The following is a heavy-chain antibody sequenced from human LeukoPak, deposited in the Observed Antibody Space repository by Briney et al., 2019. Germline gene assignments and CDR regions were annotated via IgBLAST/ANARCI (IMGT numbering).Heavy chain of an antibody. CDR1: GGSISSSNW. D-gene: IGHD5-18*01. CDR3: ARSREYTAMVWYFDY. Sequence: SETLSLTCAVSGGSISSSNWWSWVRQPPGKGLEWIGEIYHSETTNYNPSLKSRVTISIDKSRNQFSLKLSSVTAADTAVYYCARSREYTAMVWYFDYWGQGTLVTVSS. CDR2: IYHSETT. V-gene: IGHV4-4*02. J-gene: IGHJ4*02.